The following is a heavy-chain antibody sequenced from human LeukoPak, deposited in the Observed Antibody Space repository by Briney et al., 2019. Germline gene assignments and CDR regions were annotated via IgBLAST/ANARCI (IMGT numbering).Heavy chain of an antibody. D-gene: IGHD4-23*01. Sequence: SETLSLTCTVSGGSISSGDYYWSWIRQPPGKGLEWIGYIYYSGSTYYNPSLKSRVTISVDTSKNQFSLKLNSVTAADTAVYYCARDYGGNSNYYYYGMDVWGQGTTVTVSS. V-gene: IGHV4-30-4*02. CDR1: GGSISSGDYY. CDR2: IYYSGST. J-gene: IGHJ6*02. CDR3: ARDYGGNSNYYYYGMDV.